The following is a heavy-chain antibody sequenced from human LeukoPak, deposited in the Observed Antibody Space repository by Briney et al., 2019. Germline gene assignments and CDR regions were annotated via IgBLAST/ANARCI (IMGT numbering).Heavy chain of an antibody. V-gene: IGHV3-23*01. D-gene: IGHD3-16*02. CDR3: AKDSYDYVWGSYRQSYYFDY. Sequence: GVSLRLSCAASGFTFSSYARSWVRQAPGKGLEWASAISGSGGSTYYADSVKGRFTISRDNSKNTLYLQMNSLRAEDTAVYYCAKDSYDYVWGSYRQSYYFDYWGQGTLATVSS. J-gene: IGHJ4*02. CDR1: GFTFSSYA. CDR2: ISGSGGST.